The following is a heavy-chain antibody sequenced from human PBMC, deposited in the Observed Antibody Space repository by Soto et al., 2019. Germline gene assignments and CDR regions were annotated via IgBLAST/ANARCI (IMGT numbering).Heavy chain of an antibody. V-gene: IGHV3-74*01. CDR2: INSDGSST. CDR1: GFTFSSYW. Sequence: EVQLVESGGGLVQPGGSLRLSCAASGFTFSSYWMHWVRQAPGKGLVWVSRINSDGSSTSYADSVKGRFTISRDNAKKTVYLQMNSLRGEDTAVDYCASPYKDSSGLYFYRMGVWGQGTTVPVSS. CDR3: ASPYKDSSGLYFYRMGV. J-gene: IGHJ6*02. D-gene: IGHD6-19*01.